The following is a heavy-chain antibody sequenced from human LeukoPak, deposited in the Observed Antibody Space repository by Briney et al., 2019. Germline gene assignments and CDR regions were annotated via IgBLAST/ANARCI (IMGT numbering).Heavy chain of an antibody. CDR1: GYTFTSYY. CDR2: INPSGGST. J-gene: IGHJ6*03. D-gene: IGHD2-15*01. CDR3: ARSSRPCSGGSCYLYSYYYHNMDV. Sequence: RASVKVSCKASGYTFTSYYMHWVRQAPGQGLEWMGIINPSGGSTSYAQKFQGRVTMTRDTSISTAYVELSRLRSDDTAVYYCARSSRPCSGGSCYLYSYYYHNMDVWGKGTTVTISS. V-gene: IGHV1-46*01.